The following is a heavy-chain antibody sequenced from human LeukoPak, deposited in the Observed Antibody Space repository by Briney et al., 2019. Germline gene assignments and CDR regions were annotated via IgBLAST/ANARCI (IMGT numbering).Heavy chain of an antibody. CDR2: INPNSGGT. Sequence: ASVKVSCTASGYTFTGYYMHWVRQAPGQGLEWMGWINPNSGGTNYAQKFQGRVTMTRDTSISTAYMELSRLRSDDTAVYYCANRGYSYDTDAFDIWGQGTVVTVSS. D-gene: IGHD5-18*01. CDR3: ANRGYSYDTDAFDI. J-gene: IGHJ3*02. CDR1: GYTFTGYY. V-gene: IGHV1-2*02.